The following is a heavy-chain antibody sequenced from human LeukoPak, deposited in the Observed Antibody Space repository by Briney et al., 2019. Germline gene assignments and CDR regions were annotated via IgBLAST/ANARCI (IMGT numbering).Heavy chain of an antibody. CDR1: GDSVSSNSAA. CDR3: ARKGGVTTPFDY. J-gene: IGHJ4*02. V-gene: IGHV6-1*01. Sequence: SQTLSLTCPISGDSVSSNSAAWNWIRQSPSRGLEWLGRTYYRSKWYNDYAVSVKSRITINPDPSKDQFSLQLNSVSPEDTAVYYCARKGGVTTPFDYWGQGTLVTVSS. CDR2: TYYRSKWYN. D-gene: IGHD4-17*01.